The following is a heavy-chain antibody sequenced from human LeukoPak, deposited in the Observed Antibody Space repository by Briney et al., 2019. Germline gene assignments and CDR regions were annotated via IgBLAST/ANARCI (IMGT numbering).Heavy chain of an antibody. CDR1: GGTFSSYA. D-gene: IGHD3-3*01. J-gene: IGHJ6*04. CDR3: ARGPARFLEWLSPVGMDV. Sequence: ASVKVSCKASGGTFSSYAISWVRQAPGQGLEWMGGIIPIFGTANYAQKFQGRVTITADESTSTAYMELSSLRSEDTAEYYCARGPARFLEWLSPVGMDVWGKGTTVTVSS. CDR2: IIPIFGTA. V-gene: IGHV1-69*13.